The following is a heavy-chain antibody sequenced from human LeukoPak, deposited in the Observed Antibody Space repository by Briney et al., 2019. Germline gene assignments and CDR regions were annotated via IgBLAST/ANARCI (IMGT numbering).Heavy chain of an antibody. D-gene: IGHD5-24*01. CDR2: HNPTGDTT. CDR1: GYTVPTYY. J-gene: IGHJ4*02. V-gene: IGHV1-46*01. Sequence: ASVKVSCKASGYTVPTYYIHWVRQAPGQGLEWVGAHNPTGDTTTYAQKFQGRVSMTSDTSTNTVYMELCSLTSDDTSVYYCAREITGYKVLYDRGQGTLATVSS. CDR3: AREITGYKVLYD.